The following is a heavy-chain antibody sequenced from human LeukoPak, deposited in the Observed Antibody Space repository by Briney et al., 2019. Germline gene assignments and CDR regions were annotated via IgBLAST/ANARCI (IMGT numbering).Heavy chain of an antibody. D-gene: IGHD6-25*01. CDR3: ARVASGTLDY. CDR2: IYSGTNT. CDR1: GFTVSSNY. J-gene: IGHJ4*02. V-gene: IGHV3-53*01. Sequence: GGSLTLSCAVSGFTVSSNYMSWVSQAPGNGLEWVSVIYSGTNTYYADSVKGRFIISRDNPKNMLYLQMNSLRAEDTAVYYCARVASGTLDYWGQGTLVTVSS.